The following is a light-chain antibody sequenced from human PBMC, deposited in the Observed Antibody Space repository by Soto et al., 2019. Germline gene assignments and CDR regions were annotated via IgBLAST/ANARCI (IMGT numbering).Light chain of an antibody. Sequence: DIQMTQSPSSLSASVGDRVTITCRASQSISSYLNWYQQKPGKAPKLLIYAASSLQSGVPSRFSGGGSGTDFTLTISSLQPEDVAAYYCQKYNSAPLTFGGGTKVDIK. CDR1: QSISSY. V-gene: IGKV1-39*01. J-gene: IGKJ4*01. CDR2: AAS. CDR3: QKYNSAPLT.